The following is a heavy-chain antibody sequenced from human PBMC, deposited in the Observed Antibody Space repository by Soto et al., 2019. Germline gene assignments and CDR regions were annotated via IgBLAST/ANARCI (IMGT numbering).Heavy chain of an antibody. Sequence: GGSLRLSCAASGFTFSSYAMSWVRQAPGKGLEWVSAISGSGGSTYYADSVKGRFTISRDNSKNTLYLQMNSLRAEDTAVYYCAKETYYDFWSGSYYFDYWGQGTLVTVSS. V-gene: IGHV3-23*01. J-gene: IGHJ4*02. CDR3: AKETYYDFWSGSYYFDY. CDR2: ISGSGGST. CDR1: GFTFSSYA. D-gene: IGHD3-3*01.